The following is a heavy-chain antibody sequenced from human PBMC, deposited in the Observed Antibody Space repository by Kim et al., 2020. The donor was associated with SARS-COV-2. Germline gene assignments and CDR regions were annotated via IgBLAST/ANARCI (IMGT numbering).Heavy chain of an antibody. J-gene: IGHJ4*02. D-gene: IGHD6-6*01. V-gene: IGHV1-46*01. CDR1: GYTFTSYY. CDR3: ARDLHWSSSSSPFDY. Sequence: ASVKVSCKASGYTFTSYYMHWVRQAPGQGLEWMGIINPSGGSTSYAQKFQGRVTITRDTSTSTVYMELSSLRSEDTAVYYCARDLHWSSSSSPFDYWGQGTLVTVSS. CDR2: INPSGGST.